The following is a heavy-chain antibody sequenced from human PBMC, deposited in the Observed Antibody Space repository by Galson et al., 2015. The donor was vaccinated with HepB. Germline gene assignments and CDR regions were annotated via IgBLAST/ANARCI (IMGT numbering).Heavy chain of an antibody. J-gene: IGHJ4*02. CDR2: ISTYNGNT. V-gene: IGHV1-18*01. Sequence: SVKVSCKASDYTFTSYGISWVRQAPGQGLEWMGWISTYNGNTNYVQKLQGRVTMTTDTSTSTAYMELRSLRSDDTAIYFCAWGSKLSGWYAYWGQGTLVTVSS. D-gene: IGHD6-19*01. CDR1: DYTFTSYG. CDR3: AWGSKLSGWYAY.